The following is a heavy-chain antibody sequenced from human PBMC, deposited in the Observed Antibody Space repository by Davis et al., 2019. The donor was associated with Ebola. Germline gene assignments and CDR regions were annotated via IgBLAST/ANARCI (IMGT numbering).Heavy chain of an antibody. CDR3: AKDPTTPHNYYYYYGMDV. CDR1: GFTFDDYA. Sequence: PGGSLRLSCAASGFTFDDYAMHWVRQAPGKGLEWVSLISGDGGSTYYADSVKGRFTISRDNSKNSLYLQMNSLRTEDTALYYCAKDPTTPHNYYYYYGMDVWGQGTTVTVSS. D-gene: IGHD4-11*01. J-gene: IGHJ6*02. V-gene: IGHV3-43*02. CDR2: ISGDGGST.